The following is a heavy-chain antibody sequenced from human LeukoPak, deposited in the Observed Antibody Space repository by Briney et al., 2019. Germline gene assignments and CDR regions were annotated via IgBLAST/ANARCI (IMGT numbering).Heavy chain of an antibody. Sequence: PGGSLRLSCAASGFTFSSYAMSWVRQAPGKGLEWVSAISGSGGSTYYADSVKGRFTISRDNSKNTLYLQMNSLRAEDTAVYYCARVNCSSTSCRSKFLDYWGQGTLVTVSS. CDR2: ISGSGGST. CDR1: GFTFSSYA. CDR3: ARVNCSSTSCRSKFLDY. J-gene: IGHJ4*02. V-gene: IGHV3-23*01. D-gene: IGHD2-2*01.